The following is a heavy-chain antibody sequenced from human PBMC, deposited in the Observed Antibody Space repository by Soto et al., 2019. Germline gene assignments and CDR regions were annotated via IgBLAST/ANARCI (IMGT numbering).Heavy chain of an antibody. J-gene: IGHJ5*02. CDR2: ISHSGST. CDR1: GGSISSSNW. D-gene: IGHD6-6*01. V-gene: IGHV4-4*02. Sequence: QVQLQESGPGLVKPSGTLSLTCAVSGGSISSSNWWNWVRQPPGKGLEWIGEISHSGSTNSNPSLKSRVTISVDKSKNQFSLILVSVTAADTAIYYCAKRSKTISSLNYNWFDPWGQGTLVTVSS. CDR3: AKRSKTISSLNYNWFDP.